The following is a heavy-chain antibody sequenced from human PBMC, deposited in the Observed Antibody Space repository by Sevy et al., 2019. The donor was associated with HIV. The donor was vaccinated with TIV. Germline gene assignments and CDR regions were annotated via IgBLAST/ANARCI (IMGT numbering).Heavy chain of an antibody. CDR1: GFTFSGYA. Sequence: GGSLRLSCAASGFTFSGYAMHWVRQAPGKGLEWVAVISYDGSNKYYADSVKGRFTISRDNSKNTLYLQMNSLRAEDTAVYYCARRHSSSYGYFDYWGQGTLVTVSS. J-gene: IGHJ4*02. CDR2: ISYDGSNK. D-gene: IGHD6-6*01. V-gene: IGHV3-30-3*01. CDR3: ARRHSSSYGYFDY.